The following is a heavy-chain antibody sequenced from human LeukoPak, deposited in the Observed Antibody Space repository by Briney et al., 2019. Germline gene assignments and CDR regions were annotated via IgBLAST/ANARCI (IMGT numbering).Heavy chain of an antibody. D-gene: IGHD6-13*01. CDR1: GFTFSDYY. J-gene: IGHJ6*03. Sequence: PGGSLRLSCAASGFTFSDYYMSWIRQAPWKGLEWVSDISSSGSTIYYADSVKGRFTISRDNAKNSLYLQMNSLRAEDTAVYYCARFIRSRIAGTRYYYYMDVWGKGTTVTVSS. V-gene: IGHV3-11*04. CDR3: ARFIRSRIAGTRYYYYMDV. CDR2: ISSSGSTI.